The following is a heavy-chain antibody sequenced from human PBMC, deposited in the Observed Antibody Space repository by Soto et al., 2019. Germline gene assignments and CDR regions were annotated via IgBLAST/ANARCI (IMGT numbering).Heavy chain of an antibody. CDR1: GFIFSSYG. CDR2: ISYDENNK. D-gene: IGHD6-13*01. V-gene: IGHV3-30*03. J-gene: IGHJ6*04. Sequence: HPGGSLRLSCSASGFIFSSYGMHWVRQAPGKGLEWVAVISYDENNKHYADSVKGRFTISRDNSNNTLYLQMNSLRPEDTAVYFCTRDLQQMAYYYYGMDVWGEGTTVTVSS. CDR3: TRDLQQMAYYYYGMDV.